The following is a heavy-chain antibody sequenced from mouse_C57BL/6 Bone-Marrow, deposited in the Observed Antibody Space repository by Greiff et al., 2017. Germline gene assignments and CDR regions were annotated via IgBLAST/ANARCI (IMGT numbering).Heavy chain of an antibody. CDR3: AIHDGFRPWFAY. V-gene: IGHV1-47*01. Sequence: VKLVESGAELVKPGASVKMSCKASGYTFTTYPIEWLKQNHGKSLEWIGNFHPYNDDTKYNEKFKGKATLTVEKSSSTVYLELSRVTSDDSAVYYCAIHDGFRPWFAYWGQGTLVTVSA. CDR2: FHPYNDDT. J-gene: IGHJ3*01. CDR1: GYTFTTYP. D-gene: IGHD2-3*01.